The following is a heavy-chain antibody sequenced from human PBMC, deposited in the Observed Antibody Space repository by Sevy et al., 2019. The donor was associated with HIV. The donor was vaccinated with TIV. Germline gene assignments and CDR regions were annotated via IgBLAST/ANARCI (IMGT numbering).Heavy chain of an antibody. D-gene: IGHD5-18*01. CDR3: VREGLGGFSYSLDC. V-gene: IGHV3-7*01. CDR2: MKQDGSEK. CDR1: GFTFSSYW. Sequence: GESLKISCAASGFTFSSYWMSWVRQAPGKGLEWAATMKQDGSEKYYVDSVKGRFTISRDNAKHSLYLQMNSLRAEDTAVYYCVREGLGGFSYSLDCWGQGTLVTVSS. J-gene: IGHJ4*02.